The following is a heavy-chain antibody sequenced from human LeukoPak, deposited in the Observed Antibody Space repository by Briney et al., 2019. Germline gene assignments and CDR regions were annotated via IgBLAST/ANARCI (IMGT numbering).Heavy chain of an antibody. Sequence: GESLTISCKTSGYNFTKYWIVWVRQMPGKGLEWMGIFYPGDSDTRYSPSFQGQVTISVDKSISTAYLRWSTLKASDTAIYYCATQRGYTGPDCFDHWGQGTLVTVSS. CDR1: GYNFTKYW. J-gene: IGHJ4*02. D-gene: IGHD2-2*02. CDR3: ATQRGYTGPDCFDH. CDR2: FYPGDSDT. V-gene: IGHV5-51*01.